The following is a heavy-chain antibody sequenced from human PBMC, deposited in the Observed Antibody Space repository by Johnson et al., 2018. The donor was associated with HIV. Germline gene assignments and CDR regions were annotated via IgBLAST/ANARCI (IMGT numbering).Heavy chain of an antibody. CDR2: IKQDGSEK. D-gene: IGHD5-18*01. CDR1: GFSFSSYW. Sequence: VQLVESGGGVVRPGRSLRLSCAASGFSFSSYWMTWVRQAPGKGLEWVASIKQDGSEKYYVDSVKGRFTISRDNAKNSLYLQLNSLRAEDTAVYYCARARVGYSFAGWGTDAFDIWGQGTMVTVSS. J-gene: IGHJ3*02. CDR3: ARARVGYSFAGWGTDAFDI. V-gene: IGHV3-7*05.